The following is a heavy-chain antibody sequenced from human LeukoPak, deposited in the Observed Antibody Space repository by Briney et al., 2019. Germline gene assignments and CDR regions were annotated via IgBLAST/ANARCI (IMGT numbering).Heavy chain of an antibody. CDR3: AKKPGGPYSYGYESGDP. J-gene: IGHJ5*02. CDR2: IRYDGSNK. CDR1: GFTFSSYG. D-gene: IGHD5-18*01. V-gene: IGHV3-30*02. Sequence: PGGSLRLPCAASGFTFSSYGMHWVRHAPGKGLVWVAFIRYDGSNKYYADSVKGRFTISRDNSKNTLYLQMNSLRAEDTAVYYCAKKPGGPYSYGYESGDPWGQGTLVTVSS.